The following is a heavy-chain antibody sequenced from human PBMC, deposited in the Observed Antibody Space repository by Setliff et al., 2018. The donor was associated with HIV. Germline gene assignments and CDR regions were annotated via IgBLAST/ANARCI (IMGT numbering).Heavy chain of an antibody. J-gene: IGHJ6*02. CDR3: AKDRKVWFGELSQDYYYGMDV. V-gene: IGHV3-30*02. Sequence: GGSLRLSCAASGLTFSSHGMHWVRQAPGKGLEWVAFIRYDGSNKYYADSVKGRFTISRDNSKNTLYLQMNSLRAEDTAVYYCAKDRKVWFGELSQDYYYGMDVWGQGTTVTVSS. D-gene: IGHD3-10*01. CDR1: GLTFSSHG. CDR2: IRYDGSNK.